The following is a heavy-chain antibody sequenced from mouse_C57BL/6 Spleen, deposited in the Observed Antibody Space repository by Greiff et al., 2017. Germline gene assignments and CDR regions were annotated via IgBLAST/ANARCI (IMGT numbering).Heavy chain of an antibody. D-gene: IGHD2-2*01. V-gene: IGHV1-50*01. J-gene: IGHJ4*01. CDR3: ARGGGLRQGDYAMDY. CDR1: GYTFTSYW. CDR2: IDPSASYT. Sequence: QVHVKQPGAELVKPGASVKLSCKASGYTFTSYWMQWVKQRPGQGLEWIGEIDPSASYTNYNQKFKGKATLTVDTSSSTAYMQLSSLTSEDSAVYYCARGGGLRQGDYAMDYWGQGTSVTVSS.